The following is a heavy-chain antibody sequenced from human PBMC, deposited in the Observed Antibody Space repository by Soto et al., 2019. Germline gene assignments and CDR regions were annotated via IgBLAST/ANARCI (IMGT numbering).Heavy chain of an antibody. Sequence: QVQLVESGGGVVQPGRSLRLSCAASGFTFSSYGMHWVRQAPGKGLEWVAVISYDGSNKYYADSVKGRFTISRDNSKNTLYLPMNSLRAEDTAVYYCAKAHSSSSGWFDPWGQGTLVTVSS. CDR2: ISYDGSNK. CDR1: GFTFSSYG. CDR3: AKAHSSSSGWFDP. J-gene: IGHJ5*02. V-gene: IGHV3-30*18. D-gene: IGHD6-6*01.